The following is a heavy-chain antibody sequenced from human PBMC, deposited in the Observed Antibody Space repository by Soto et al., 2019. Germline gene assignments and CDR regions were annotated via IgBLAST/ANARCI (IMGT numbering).Heavy chain of an antibody. J-gene: IGHJ3*02. Sequence: GGSLRLSCAASGFTFSIYWMSWVRQAPGKGLEWVANIKPDGSEKWYVDSVKGRFTISRDNAKNSLYLQMNSLRAEDTAVYYCARGYYYDTTGPFSDAFDIWGQGTMVTVSS. CDR1: GFTFSIYW. CDR2: IKPDGSEK. CDR3: ARGYYYDTTGPFSDAFDI. V-gene: IGHV3-7*04. D-gene: IGHD3-22*01.